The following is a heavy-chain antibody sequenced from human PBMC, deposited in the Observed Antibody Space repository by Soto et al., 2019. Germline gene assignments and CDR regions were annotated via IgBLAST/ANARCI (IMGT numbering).Heavy chain of an antibody. V-gene: IGHV5-51*01. CDR1: GYSFTTYW. Sequence: PGESLKISCKASGYSFTTYWIAWVGQMPGKGLEWMGIINPGDSDIRYSPSFQGQVTISADNSISTAYLQWSSLKASDTAMYYCARHEQFYYYYYGMDVWGQGTAVTVSS. CDR2: INPGDSDI. CDR3: ARHEQFYYYYYGMDV. J-gene: IGHJ6*02. D-gene: IGHD4-4*01.